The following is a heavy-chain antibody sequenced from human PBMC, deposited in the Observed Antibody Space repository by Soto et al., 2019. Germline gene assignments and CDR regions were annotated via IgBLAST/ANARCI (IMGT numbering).Heavy chain of an antibody. J-gene: IGHJ4*02. CDR2: IYYSGST. CDR1: GGSISSPTYY. CDR3: ARLPGITTSRRDY. D-gene: IGHD1-1*01. Sequence: SETLSLTCSGSGGSISSPTYYWGWVRQPPGKGLEWIGSIYYSGSTYYSPSLKSRVTISVDTSKNQFSLKVSSVTAADTAVYYCARLPGITTSRRDYWGQGTLVTSPQ. V-gene: IGHV4-39*01.